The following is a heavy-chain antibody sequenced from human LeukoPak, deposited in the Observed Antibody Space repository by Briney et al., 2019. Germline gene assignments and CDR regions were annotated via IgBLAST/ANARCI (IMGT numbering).Heavy chain of an antibody. Sequence: GGSLRLSCAASGFTFSSYEMNWVRQAPGKGLEWVSAISGSGGSTYYADSVKGRFTISRDNSKNTLYLQMNSLRAEDTAVYYCAKSITMIATCFDYWGQGTLVTVSS. V-gene: IGHV3-23*01. CDR3: AKSITMIATCFDY. D-gene: IGHD3-22*01. CDR2: ISGSGGST. J-gene: IGHJ4*02. CDR1: GFTFSSYE.